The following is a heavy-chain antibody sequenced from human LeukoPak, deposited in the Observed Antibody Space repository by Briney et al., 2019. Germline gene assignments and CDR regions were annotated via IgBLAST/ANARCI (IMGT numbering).Heavy chain of an antibody. CDR1: GGSISSSNW. CDR3: ARVTHLTIIVVALDY. D-gene: IGHD3-22*01. CDR2: IYHSGST. J-gene: IGHJ4*02. Sequence: SGTLSLTCAVSGGSISSSNWWSWVRQPPGKGLEWIGEIYHSGSTNYNPSLKSRVTISVDKSKNQFSLKLSSVTAADTAVYSCARVTHLTIIVVALDYWGQGPLVTVSS. V-gene: IGHV4-4*02.